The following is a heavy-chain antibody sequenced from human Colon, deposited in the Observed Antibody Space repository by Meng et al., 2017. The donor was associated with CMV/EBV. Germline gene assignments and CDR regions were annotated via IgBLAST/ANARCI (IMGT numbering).Heavy chain of an antibody. CDR3: VKAGNAWSGYYSSDY. Sequence: SGFTFRSYGMRWGRQARGKGLEWVALIWYDGSNKHYADSVKGRFTISRDNSKNTLYLQMNSLRAEDTAVYYCVKAGNAWSGYYSSDYWGQGTLVTVSS. CDR1: GFTFRSYG. D-gene: IGHD3-3*01. J-gene: IGHJ4*02. V-gene: IGHV3-33*06. CDR2: IWYDGSNK.